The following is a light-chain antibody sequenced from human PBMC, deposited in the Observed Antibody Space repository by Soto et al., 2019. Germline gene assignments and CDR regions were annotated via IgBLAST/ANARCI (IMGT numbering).Light chain of an antibody. CDR2: RAS. CDR1: QGVDSN. CDR3: QQYNDWPYN. J-gene: IGKJ2*01. V-gene: IGKV3-15*01. Sequence: EVVMTQSPATLSVSPGERATLSCRASQGVDSNLAWYQQKPGQAPRLLIYRASTRAAGIPDTFSGSGSGTEFTLTISRLQSEDFAVYYCQQYNDWPYNFGQGTKLDIK.